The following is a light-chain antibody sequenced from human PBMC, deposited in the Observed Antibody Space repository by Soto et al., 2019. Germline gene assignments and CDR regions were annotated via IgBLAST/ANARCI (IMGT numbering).Light chain of an antibody. J-gene: IGKJ1*01. CDR3: QHWVDYMWT. CDR1: QSISSW. CDR2: KAS. V-gene: IGKV1-5*03. Sequence: DIPLTQSPSTLSASVGDRVTITCRASQSISSWLAWYQQKPGKAPKLLIYKASTLESGVPSRFSGSGSGTEFTLTISSLQPDVFATYYCQHWVDYMWTFGQGTKVEIK.